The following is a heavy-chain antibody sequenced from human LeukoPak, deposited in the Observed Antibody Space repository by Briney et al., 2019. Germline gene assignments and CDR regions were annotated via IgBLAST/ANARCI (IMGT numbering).Heavy chain of an antibody. D-gene: IGHD5-12*01. Sequence: GGSLRLSCAASGFTFSKAWMTWVRQAPGKGLEWVGRIKSKTDGGTTDYAAPVKGRFTISTDDSKNTLYLQMNSLRAEDTAVYYCAKVRYGGYYYYFDYWGQGTLVTVSS. J-gene: IGHJ4*02. CDR3: AKVRYGGYYYYFDY. CDR2: IKSKTDGGTT. V-gene: IGHV3-15*01. CDR1: GFTFSKAW.